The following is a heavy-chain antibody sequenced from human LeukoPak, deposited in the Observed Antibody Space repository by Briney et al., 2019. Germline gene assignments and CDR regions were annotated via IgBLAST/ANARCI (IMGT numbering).Heavy chain of an antibody. J-gene: IGHJ4*02. Sequence: SSETLSLTCTVSGGSISSSSYYWGWIRQPPGKGLEWIGSIYYSGSTYYNPSLKSRVTISVDTSKNQFSLKLSSVTAADTAVYYCARGFGVADLVHWGQGTLVTVSS. CDR1: GGSISSSSYY. D-gene: IGHD3-3*01. CDR3: ARGFGVADLVH. CDR2: IYYSGST. V-gene: IGHV4-39*01.